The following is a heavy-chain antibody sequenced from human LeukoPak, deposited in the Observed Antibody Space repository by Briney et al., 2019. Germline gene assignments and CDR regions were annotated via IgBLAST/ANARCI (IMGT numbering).Heavy chain of an antibody. J-gene: IGHJ4*02. V-gene: IGHV3-7*01. D-gene: IGHD6-13*01. Sequence: GGSLRLSCAVSGFSVSGYWMTWVRQAPGKGLEWVANIKQDGSGKNYVDSVKGRFTISRDNAENSLSLQMNSLRVEDTAVYYCAREWQGGIAAAGTRIEGDYWGQGTLVAVSS. CDR1: GFSVSGYW. CDR2: IKQDGSGK. CDR3: AREWQGGIAAAGTRIEGDY.